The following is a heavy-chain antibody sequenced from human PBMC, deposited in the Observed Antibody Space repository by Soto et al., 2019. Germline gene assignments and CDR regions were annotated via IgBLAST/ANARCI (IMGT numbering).Heavy chain of an antibody. J-gene: IGHJ3*02. V-gene: IGHV3-33*01. CDR2: IRNDGSDK. CDR1: GFIFSPYG. Sequence: GGSLRLSCAASGFIFSPYGIHWVRQAPGKGLEWVALIRNDGSDKYYAESVTGRFTISRDNSKNTVYLQMNSLRAEDTALYFCARAPRMAPFDIWGQGTMVT. CDR3: ARAPRMAPFDI.